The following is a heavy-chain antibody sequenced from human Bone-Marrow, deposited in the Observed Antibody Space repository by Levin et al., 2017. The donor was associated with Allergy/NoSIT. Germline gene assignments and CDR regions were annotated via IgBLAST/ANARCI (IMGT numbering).Heavy chain of an antibody. J-gene: IGHJ4*02. CDR3: ARMGEAAGNYFDY. V-gene: IGHV2-70*11. Sequence: QTLSLTCPFSGFSLSTSGMCVSWIRQPPGKALEWLARIDWDDDKYYSTSLKTRLTISKDTSKNQVVLTMTNMDPVDTATYYCARMGEAAGNYFDYWGQGTLVTVSS. CDR2: IDWDDDK. CDR1: GFSLSTSGMC. D-gene: IGHD6-13*01.